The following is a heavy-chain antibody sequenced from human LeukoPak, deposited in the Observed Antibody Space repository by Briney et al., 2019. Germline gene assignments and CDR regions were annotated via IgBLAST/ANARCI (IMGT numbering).Heavy chain of an antibody. CDR2: ISYDGSNK. Sequence: PGGSLRLSCAASGFTFSSYGMHWVRQAPGKGLEWVAVISYDGSNKYYADSVKGRFTISRDNSKNTLYLQMNSLRAEDTAVYYCAKDESNVLRFLEWLQVTGGWFDPWGQGTLVTVSS. CDR3: AKDESNVLRFLEWLQVTGGWFDP. V-gene: IGHV3-30*18. CDR1: GFTFSSYG. D-gene: IGHD3-3*01. J-gene: IGHJ5*02.